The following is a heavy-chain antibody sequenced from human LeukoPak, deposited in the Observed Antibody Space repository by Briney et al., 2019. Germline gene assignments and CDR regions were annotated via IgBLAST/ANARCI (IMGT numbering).Heavy chain of an antibody. CDR3: ARDDAFDI. V-gene: IGHV3-7*01. J-gene: IGHJ3*02. Sequence: PGGSLRLSCAASGFTFSSYSMSWVRQAPGKGLEWVANIKEDGSEKYYVDSVKGRFTIPRDNAKNSLYLQMNSLRAEDTAVYYCARDDAFDIWGQGTMVTVSS. CDR1: GFTFSSYS. CDR2: IKEDGSEK.